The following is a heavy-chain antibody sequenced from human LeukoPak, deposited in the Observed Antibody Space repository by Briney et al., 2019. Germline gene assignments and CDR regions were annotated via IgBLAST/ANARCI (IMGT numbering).Heavy chain of an antibody. CDR2: ISYDGSNK. J-gene: IGHJ4*02. CDR1: GFTFSSYG. Sequence: GGSLRLSCAASGFTFSSYGMHWVRQAPGKGLEWVAVISYDGSNKYHADSVKGRFTISRDNSKNTLYLQMNSLRAEDTAVYYCAKSSITMIVVFDYWGQGTLVTVSS. V-gene: IGHV3-30*18. D-gene: IGHD3-22*01. CDR3: AKSSITMIVVFDY.